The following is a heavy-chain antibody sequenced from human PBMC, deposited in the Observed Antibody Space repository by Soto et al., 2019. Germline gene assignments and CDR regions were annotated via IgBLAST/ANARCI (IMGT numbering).Heavy chain of an antibody. V-gene: IGHV3-23*01. J-gene: IGHJ2*01. CDR3: AKAVSPYWYFDL. CDR2: IGGSGGSI. D-gene: IGHD6-19*01. CDR1: GFTFSSYA. Sequence: EVQLLESGGDLVQPGGSLRLSCAASGFTFSSYAMSWVRLAPGKGLEWVSGIGGSGGSIYYADSAKGRFTISRDNFKNTLYLQMNSLRAEDTAIYYCAKAVSPYWYFDLWGRGTLVTVSS.